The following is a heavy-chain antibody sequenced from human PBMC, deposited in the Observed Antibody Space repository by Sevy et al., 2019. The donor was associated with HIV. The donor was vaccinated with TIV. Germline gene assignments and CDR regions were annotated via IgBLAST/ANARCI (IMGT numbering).Heavy chain of an antibody. CDR1: GDSVSSNSAT. Sequence: KQSQTLSLTCVISGDSVSSNSATWNWIRQSPSRGLEWLGRTYYRSKWYYDYAVSVKSRITINPDTSKNQFSLQLNSVTPEDTAVYYCVRVTVGGQWLVQGNWFDPWGQGTLVTVSS. CDR2: TYYRSKWYY. D-gene: IGHD6-19*01. J-gene: IGHJ5*02. CDR3: VRVTVGGQWLVQGNWFDP. V-gene: IGHV6-1*01.